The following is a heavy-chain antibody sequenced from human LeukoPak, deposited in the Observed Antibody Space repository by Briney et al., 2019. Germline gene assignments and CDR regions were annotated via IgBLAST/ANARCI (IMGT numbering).Heavy chain of an antibody. Sequence: ASVKVSCKASGYTFTSYGISWVRQAPGQGLEWMGWISAYNGNTNYAQKLQGRVTMTTDTSTSTAYMELRSLRSDDTAVYYCARVGGYCSSTSCYGNWPIDFDYWGQGTLVTVSS. V-gene: IGHV1-18*01. CDR2: ISAYNGNT. CDR3: ARVGGYCSSTSCYGNWPIDFDY. CDR1: GYTFTSYG. J-gene: IGHJ4*02. D-gene: IGHD2-2*01.